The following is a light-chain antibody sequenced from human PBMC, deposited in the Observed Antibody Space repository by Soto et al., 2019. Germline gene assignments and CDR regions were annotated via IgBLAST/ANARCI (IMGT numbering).Light chain of an antibody. CDR1: QSIRKY. J-gene: IGKJ1*01. CDR3: QQSYSTTWT. Sequence: DIQMTQSPSSLSASVGDRVIITCRASQSIRKYLNWYQQKPGKAPKLLIYAASSLQSGVPSRFSGSGSGTDFTLTISSLQPEDFATYYCQQSYSTTWTFGQGTKVDIK. CDR2: AAS. V-gene: IGKV1-39*01.